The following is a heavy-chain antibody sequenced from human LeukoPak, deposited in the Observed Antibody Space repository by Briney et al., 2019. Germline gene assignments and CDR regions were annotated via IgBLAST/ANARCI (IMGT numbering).Heavy chain of an antibody. CDR3: ARCRVLSDAFDI. J-gene: IGHJ3*02. CDR2: INHSGST. V-gene: IGHV4-34*01. CDR1: GGSFSGYY. D-gene: IGHD1-1*01. Sequence: SETLSLTCAGYGGSFSGYYWSWIRQPPGKGLEWIGEINHSGSTNYNPSLKSRVTISVDTSKNQFSLKLSSVTAADTAVYYCARCRVLSDAFDIWGQGTMVTVSS.